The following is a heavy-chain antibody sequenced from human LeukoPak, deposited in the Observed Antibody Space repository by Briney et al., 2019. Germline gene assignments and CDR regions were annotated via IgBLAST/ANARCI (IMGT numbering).Heavy chain of an antibody. J-gene: IGHJ4*02. CDR3: AKYGGYYDSSGYYYFDY. V-gene: IGHV3-30*02. Sequence: GGSLRLSCAASGFTFSSYGMHWVRQAPGKGLEWVAFIRYDGSNKYYADSVKGRFTISRDNSKNTLYLQMNSLRAEDTAVYYCAKYGGYYDSSGYYYFDYWGQGTLVTVSS. D-gene: IGHD3-22*01. CDR1: GFTFSSYG. CDR2: IRYDGSNK.